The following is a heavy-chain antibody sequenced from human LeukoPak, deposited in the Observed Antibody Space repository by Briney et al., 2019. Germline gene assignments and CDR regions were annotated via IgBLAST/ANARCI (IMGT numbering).Heavy chain of an antibody. Sequence: ASVKVSCKASDYTFTINGISWVRQAPGQGLEWMGWISAYNGDTNYAQNLQGRVTMTTDTSTSTAYLELRSLSSDDTAVYYCARAGSYDTSGYSAFWGQGTLVTVSS. J-gene: IGHJ4*02. CDR2: ISAYNGDT. V-gene: IGHV1-18*01. CDR1: DYTFTING. CDR3: ARAGSYDTSGYSAF. D-gene: IGHD3-22*01.